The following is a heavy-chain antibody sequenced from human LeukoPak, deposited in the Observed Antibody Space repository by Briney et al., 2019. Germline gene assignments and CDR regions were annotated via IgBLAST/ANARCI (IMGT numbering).Heavy chain of an antibody. CDR3: AKKLVAGENHWFDP. Sequence: PGGSLRLSCAASGFTFSSYGMHWVRQAPGKGLEWVAVISYDGSNKYYADSVKGRFTISRDNSKNTLYLQMNSLRAEDTAIYYCAKKLVAGENHWFDPWGQGTLVTVSS. V-gene: IGHV3-30*18. CDR2: ISYDGSNK. CDR1: GFTFSSYG. D-gene: IGHD6-19*01. J-gene: IGHJ5*02.